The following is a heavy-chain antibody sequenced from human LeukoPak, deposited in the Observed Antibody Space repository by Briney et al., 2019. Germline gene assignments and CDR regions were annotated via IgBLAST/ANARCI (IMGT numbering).Heavy chain of an antibody. D-gene: IGHD2-2*01. CDR3: ARDLFGSPQDTVVVPAADHYYYYGMDV. Sequence: SVKVSCKASGGTFSSYAISWVRQAPGRGLEWMGGIIPIFGTANYAQKFQGRVTITADESTSTAYMELSSLRSEDTAVYYCARDLFGSPQDTVVVPAADHYYYYGMDVWGQGTTVTVSS. CDR2: IIPIFGTA. J-gene: IGHJ6*02. V-gene: IGHV1-69*13. CDR1: GGTFSSYA.